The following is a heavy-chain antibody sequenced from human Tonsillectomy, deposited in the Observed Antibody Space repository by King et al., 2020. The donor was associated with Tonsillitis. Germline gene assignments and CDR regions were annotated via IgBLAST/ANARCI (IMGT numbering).Heavy chain of an antibody. J-gene: IGHJ6*02. Sequence: VQLVESGGGLIQPGGSLRLSCAASGFTVSSNYMSWVRQAPGKGLEWVSVIYSGGSTYYADSVKGRFTISRDNYKNKLYLQMNSLRAEDTAVYYCARDLIGLNLWFGELARSYGMDVWGQGTTVTVSS. CDR1: GFTVSSNY. D-gene: IGHD3-10*01. CDR2: IYSGGST. V-gene: IGHV3-53*01. CDR3: ARDLIGLNLWFGELARSYGMDV.